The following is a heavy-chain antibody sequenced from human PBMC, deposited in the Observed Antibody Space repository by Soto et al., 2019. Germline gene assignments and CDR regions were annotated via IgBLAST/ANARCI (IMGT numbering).Heavy chain of an antibody. Sequence: QVQLQESGPGLAKPSQTLSLTCTVSGASLSSGGYYWTWIRQVPGKALEWIGYIFHTGTTFYNPALKSRAVMSIEKPDNQFSLNVRSVTAADMAVYYCARGLGYDSNGRFLAAFDVWGQGTMVTVSS. J-gene: IGHJ3*01. D-gene: IGHD3-22*01. V-gene: IGHV4-31*03. CDR2: IFHTGTT. CDR3: ARGLGYDSNGRFLAAFDV. CDR1: GASLSSGGYY.